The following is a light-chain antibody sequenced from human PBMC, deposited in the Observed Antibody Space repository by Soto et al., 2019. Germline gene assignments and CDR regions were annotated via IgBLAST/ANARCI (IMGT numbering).Light chain of an antibody. J-gene: IGKJ4*01. V-gene: IGKV3-11*01. Sequence: EIVLTKSPATLSLSPGERATLSCRASQSVSSYLAWYQQKPGQAPRLLIYDASNRATGIPARFSGSGSGTDFTLTISSLEPEDFAVYYCQQRSNWLTFGGGTNVEIK. CDR2: DAS. CDR3: QQRSNWLT. CDR1: QSVSSY.